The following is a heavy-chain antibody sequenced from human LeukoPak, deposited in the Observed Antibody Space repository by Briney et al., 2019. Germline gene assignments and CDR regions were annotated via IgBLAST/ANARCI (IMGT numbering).Heavy chain of an antibody. J-gene: IGHJ4*02. Sequence: ASVKVSCKASGYSFSDYYMHWVRQAPGQGLEWMGWINPDRGVTNYPQKFQGGVSMTRDTAISTAYMELSSLRSDDTAVYYCASDIVIVTLKGLDWGQGTLVTVSS. CDR3: ASDIVIVTLKGLD. D-gene: IGHD3-16*02. V-gene: IGHV1-2*02. CDR2: INPDRGVT. CDR1: GYSFSDYY.